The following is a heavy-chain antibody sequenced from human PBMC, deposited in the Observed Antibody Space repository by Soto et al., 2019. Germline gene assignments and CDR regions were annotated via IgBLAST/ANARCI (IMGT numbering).Heavy chain of an antibody. CDR3: GSVFEI. CDR1: GFNFDVYT. Sequence: GVSVRRSCAASGFNFDVYTMHWARQALGKGLEWVSLISGDGGSTYYADSVEGRFTISRDNDKNTAFLQMNGLTSEDTGVYYCGSVFEIWG. V-gene: IGHV3-43*01. J-gene: IGHJ3*02. D-gene: IGHD1-26*01. CDR2: ISGDGGST.